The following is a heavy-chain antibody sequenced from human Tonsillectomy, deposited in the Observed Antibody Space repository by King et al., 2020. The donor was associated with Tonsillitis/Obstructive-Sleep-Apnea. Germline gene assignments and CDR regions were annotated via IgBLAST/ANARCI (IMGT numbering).Heavy chain of an antibody. CDR3: ARGGGFWSGSFDY. CDR2: INHSGST. CDR1: GGSFSGYY. Sequence: VQLPQWGAGLLKPSETLSLTCAVYGGSFSGYYWSWIRQPPGKGLEWIGEINHSGSTNYNPSLKSRVTISVDTSKNQFSLKLSSVTAADTAVYYCARGGGFWSGSFDYWGQGTLVTVSS. V-gene: IGHV4-34*01. D-gene: IGHD3-3*01. J-gene: IGHJ4*02.